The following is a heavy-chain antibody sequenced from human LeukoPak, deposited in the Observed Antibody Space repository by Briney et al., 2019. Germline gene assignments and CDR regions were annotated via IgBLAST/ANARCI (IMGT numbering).Heavy chain of an antibody. CDR2: INHSGST. CDR3: ARGLFDFWSGYCFGY. J-gene: IGHJ4*02. CDR1: GGSFSGYY. D-gene: IGHD3-3*01. Sequence: SETLSLTCAVYGGSFSGYYWSWIRQPPGKGLEWIGEINHSGSTNYNPSLKSRVTISVDTSKNQFSLKLSSVTAADTAVYYCARGLFDFWSGYCFGYWGQGTLVTVSS. V-gene: IGHV4-34*01.